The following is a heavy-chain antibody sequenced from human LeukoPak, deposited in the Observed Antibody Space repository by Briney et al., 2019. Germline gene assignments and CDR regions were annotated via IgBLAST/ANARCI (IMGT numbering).Heavy chain of an antibody. V-gene: IGHV3-7*05. CDR2: IKEDGSET. J-gene: IGHJ5*02. CDR3: TRIIVEVPGVSDYCDP. Sequence: GGSLRLSCAASGFTFSSYAMSWVRQAPVKGLEWVANIKEDGSETFYVDSVRGRFTISRDNAKNTLYLQMNSLRAEDTAVYYCTRIIVEVPGVSDYCDPWGQGTLVTVSS. D-gene: IGHD2-2*01. CDR1: GFTFSSYA.